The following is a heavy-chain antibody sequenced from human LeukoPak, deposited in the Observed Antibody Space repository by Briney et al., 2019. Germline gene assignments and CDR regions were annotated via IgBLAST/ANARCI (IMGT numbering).Heavy chain of an antibody. Sequence: GGSLRLSCAASGFSVNTNYMTWVRQAPGKGLEWVSVLYSGGGAYYADSVKDRFTISRDYSQNALLLQMNSLRAEDTALYYCARGKTSDDIVEDAFDIWGQGTMVAVSS. CDR2: LYSGGGA. V-gene: IGHV3-66*01. J-gene: IGHJ3*02. CDR1: GFSVNTNY. CDR3: ARGKTSDDIVEDAFDI. D-gene: IGHD2-15*01.